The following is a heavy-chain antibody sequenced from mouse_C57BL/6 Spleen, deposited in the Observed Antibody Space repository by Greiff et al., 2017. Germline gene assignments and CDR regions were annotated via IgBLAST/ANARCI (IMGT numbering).Heavy chain of an antibody. Sequence: QVQLQQSGAELVRPGASVTLSCKASGYTFTDYEMHWVKQTPVHGLEWIGAIDPETGGTAYNQKFKGKAILTADKSSSTAYMQLSSLTSEDSAVYFCAREDNYGSSYGFAYWGQGTLVTVSA. CDR1: GYTFTDYE. CDR3: AREDNYGSSYGFAY. J-gene: IGHJ3*01. V-gene: IGHV1-15*01. D-gene: IGHD1-1*01. CDR2: IDPETGGT.